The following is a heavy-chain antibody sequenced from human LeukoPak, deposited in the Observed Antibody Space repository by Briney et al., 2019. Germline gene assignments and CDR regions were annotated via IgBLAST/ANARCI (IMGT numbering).Heavy chain of an antibody. Sequence: GGSLRLSCAASGFTVSSNYMSWVRQAPGKGLEWVSVIYSGGSTYYADSVKGRFTISRHNSKNTLYLQMNSLRAEDTAVYYCARADIVVVPAAIHYYHGMDVWGQGTTVTVSS. D-gene: IGHD2-2*01. J-gene: IGHJ6*02. CDR1: GFTVSSNY. V-gene: IGHV3-53*04. CDR2: IYSGGST. CDR3: ARADIVVVPAAIHYYHGMDV.